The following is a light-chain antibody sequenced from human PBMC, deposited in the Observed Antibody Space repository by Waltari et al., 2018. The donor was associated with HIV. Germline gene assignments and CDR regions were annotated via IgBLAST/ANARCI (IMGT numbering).Light chain of an antibody. J-gene: IGKJ1*01. V-gene: IGKV1-8*01. CDR2: AAS. CDR3: QHYSTYPWT. CDR1: QDISTY. Sequence: AIRMTQSPSSFSASTGDRVTITCRESQDISTYLAWYQQKPGKAPKLLIYAASTLQSGVPSRFSGSGSGTDFTLTISCLQSEDFATYYCQHYSTYPWTFGQGTEV.